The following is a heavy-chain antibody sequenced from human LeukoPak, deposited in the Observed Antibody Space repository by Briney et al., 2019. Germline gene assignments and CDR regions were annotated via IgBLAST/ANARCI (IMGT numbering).Heavy chain of an antibody. V-gene: IGHV3-23*01. CDR1: GFTFSNYA. CDR3: ARALYGSGWCQDY. Sequence: PGGSLRLSCAASGFTFSNYAMSWVRQAPGKGLEWVSTISNSVGTTYYADSVKGRFTISRDNSRNTLYLQVNSLRAEDTALYCCARALYGSGWCQDYWGQGTLVTVSS. J-gene: IGHJ4*02. CDR2: ISNSVGTT. D-gene: IGHD6-19*01.